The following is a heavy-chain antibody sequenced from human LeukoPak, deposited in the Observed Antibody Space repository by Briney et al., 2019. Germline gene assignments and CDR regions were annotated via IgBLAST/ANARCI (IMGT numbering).Heavy chain of an antibody. J-gene: IGHJ3*02. CDR1: GFTFSSYW. CDR3: ARQKGDGIFHYESGAGTDYAFDI. D-gene: IGHD3-22*01. Sequence: GGSLRLSCAASGFTFSSYWMSWVRQAPGKGLEWVANIKQDGSEKYYVDSVKGRFTISRDNAKNSLYLQMKSLRAEDTAVYYCARQKGDGIFHYESGAGTDYAFDIWGQGTMVTVSS. CDR2: IKQDGSEK. V-gene: IGHV3-7*01.